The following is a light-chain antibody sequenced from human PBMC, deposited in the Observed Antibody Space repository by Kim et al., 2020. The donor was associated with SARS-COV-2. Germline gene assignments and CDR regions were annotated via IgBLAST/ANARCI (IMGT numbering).Light chain of an antibody. CDR3: QQSFTTPYT. J-gene: IGKJ2*01. V-gene: IGKV1-39*01. CDR1: QSIAGY. Sequence: DIQMTQSPSSLSASVGDRVTITCRASQSIAGYLNWYQHKPGKGPKLLVYSASSLQTGVPSRFSASGSGTDFTRTISSLQREDFTTYYCQQSFTTPYTFGQGTKLEI. CDR2: SAS.